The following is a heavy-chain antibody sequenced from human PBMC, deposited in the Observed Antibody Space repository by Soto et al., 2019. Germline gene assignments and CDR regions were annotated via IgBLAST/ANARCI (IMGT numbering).Heavy chain of an antibody. CDR2: IKQDGSEK. D-gene: IGHD6-6*01. J-gene: IGHJ6*02. CDR1: GFTFSSYW. CDR3: ARVGDSSSVSYYYYGMDV. V-gene: IGHV3-7*01. Sequence: GGSLRLSCAASGFTFSSYWMSWVRLAPGKGLEWVASIKQDGSEKYYVDSVRGRFTISRDNAKNSLYLQMNSLKAEDTAVYYCARVGDSSSVSYYYYGMDVWSPGTTVTVSS.